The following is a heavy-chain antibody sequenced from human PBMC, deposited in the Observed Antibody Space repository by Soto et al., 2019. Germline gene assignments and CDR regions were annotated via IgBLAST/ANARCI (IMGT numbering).Heavy chain of an antibody. J-gene: IGHJ6*02. D-gene: IGHD3-22*01. CDR2: INPNSGGT. CDR3: ARDRRYYYDSSGYHYYYGMDV. Sequence: ASVKVSCKASGYTFTGYYMHWVRQAPGQGLEWMGCINPNSGGTNCAQKFQGWVTMTRDTSISTAYMELSRLRSDDTAVYYCARDRRYYYDSSGYHYYYGMDVWGQGTTVTV. CDR1: GYTFTGYY. V-gene: IGHV1-2*04.